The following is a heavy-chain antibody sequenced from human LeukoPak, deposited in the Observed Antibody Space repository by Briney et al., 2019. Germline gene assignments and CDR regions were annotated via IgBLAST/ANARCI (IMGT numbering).Heavy chain of an antibody. CDR2: ISAYNGNT. J-gene: IGHJ5*02. Sequence: ASVKVSCTASGYTFTSYGISWVRQAPGQGLEWMGWISAYNGNTNYAQKLQGRVTMTTDTSTSTAYMELRSLRSDDTAVYYCARDYAPPPYYDFWSGYSLWFDPWGQGTLVTVSS. V-gene: IGHV1-18*01. CDR3: ARDYAPPPYYDFWSGYSLWFDP. D-gene: IGHD3-3*01. CDR1: GYTFTSYG.